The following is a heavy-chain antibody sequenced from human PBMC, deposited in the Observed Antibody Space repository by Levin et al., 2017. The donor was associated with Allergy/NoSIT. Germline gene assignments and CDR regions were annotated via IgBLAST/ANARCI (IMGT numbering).Heavy chain of an antibody. Sequence: GGSLRLSCAASGFSFSSYAMSWVRQAPGKGLEWVSVISGSGGSTNYADSVKGRFTISRDNSKNTLYLQMNSLRADDTAVYYCAKGSRFSRFDPWGQGTLVTVSS. J-gene: IGHJ5*02. V-gene: IGHV3-23*01. CDR3: AKGSRFSRFDP. D-gene: IGHD3-3*01. CDR2: ISGSGGST. CDR1: GFSFSSYA.